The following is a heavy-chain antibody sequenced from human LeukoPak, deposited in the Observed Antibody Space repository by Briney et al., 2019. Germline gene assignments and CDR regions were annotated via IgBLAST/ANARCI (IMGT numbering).Heavy chain of an antibody. CDR1: GFTFSSYA. D-gene: IGHD4-17*01. Sequence: QPGRSLRLSCAASGFTFSSYAMHWVRQAPGKGLEWVAVISYDGSNKYYADSVKGRFTISRDNSKNTLYLQMNSLRAEDTAVYYCARRTVTRDWYFDLWGRGTLVTVSS. CDR2: ISYDGSNK. J-gene: IGHJ2*01. CDR3: ARRTVTRDWYFDL. V-gene: IGHV3-30-3*01.